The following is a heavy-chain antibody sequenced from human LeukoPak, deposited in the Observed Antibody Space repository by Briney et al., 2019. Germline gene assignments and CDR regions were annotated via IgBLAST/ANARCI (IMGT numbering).Heavy chain of an antibody. V-gene: IGHV1-2*02. CDR1: GYKFTSYG. D-gene: IGHD3-16*02. CDR3: ARGYMITFGGVIVIGAFDI. J-gene: IGHJ3*02. Sequence: GASVKVSCKASGYKFTSYGICWVRQAPGQGLEWMGWINPNSGGTNYAQKFQGRVTMTRDTSISTAYMELSRLRSDDTAVYYCARGYMITFGGVIVIGAFDIWGQGTMVTVSS. CDR2: INPNSGGT.